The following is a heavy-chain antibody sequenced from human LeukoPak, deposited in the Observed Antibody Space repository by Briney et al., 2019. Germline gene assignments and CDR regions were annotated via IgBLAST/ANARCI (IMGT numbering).Heavy chain of an antibody. V-gene: IGHV3-23*01. J-gene: IGHJ4*02. D-gene: IGHD2-2*01. CDR1: GFIFRNYG. Sequence: PGGTLRLSCAASGFIFRNYGMSWVRQAPGKGLEWVSAINTNGGSTYYANSVKGRFTISRDNSENTLYLQMNSLRAEDTAVYYCAKEVVVVPAAMLDYWGQGTLVTVSS. CDR3: AKEVVVVPAAMLDY. CDR2: INTNGGST.